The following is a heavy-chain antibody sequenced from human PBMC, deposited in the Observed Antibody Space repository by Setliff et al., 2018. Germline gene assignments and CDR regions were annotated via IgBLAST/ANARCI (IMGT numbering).Heavy chain of an antibody. Sequence: SETLSLTCTASGGYIARSYFYWGWIRQSPGKGLEWIGTMYYSGKTFYMPSLQSRVTISADTSTNQLSLKLSSVTAADTAVYYCSRGPSKVQFDTWGRGIPVTVSS. J-gene: IGHJ5*02. CDR3: SRGPSKVQFDT. CDR1: GGYIARSYFY. V-gene: IGHV4-39*01. D-gene: IGHD4-4*01. CDR2: MYYSGKT.